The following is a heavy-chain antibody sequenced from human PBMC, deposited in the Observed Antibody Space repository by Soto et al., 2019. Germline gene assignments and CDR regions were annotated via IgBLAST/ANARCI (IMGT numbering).Heavy chain of an antibody. J-gene: IGHJ6*03. D-gene: IGHD4-17*01. CDR2: IIPILNIA. CDR1: GGTFSNYT. CDR3: ARVSEMGTVTEGFYYYMDV. V-gene: IGHV1-69*02. Sequence: QVQLVQSGAEVKKPGSSVKVSCKASGGTFSNYTISWVRQAPGQGLEWMGRIIPILNIANYAQKFQGRVTITADKSTTTDYMALSSLRSEDTAVYYCARVSEMGTVTEGFYYYMDVWGKGTTVTVSS.